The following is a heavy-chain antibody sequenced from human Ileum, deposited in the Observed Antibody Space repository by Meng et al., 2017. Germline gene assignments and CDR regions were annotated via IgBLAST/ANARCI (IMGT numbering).Heavy chain of an antibody. CDR2: AST. V-gene: IGHV4-61*01. CDR1: AASVTTSHYQ. CDR3: ARDHWGSLDY. D-gene: IGHD7-27*01. J-gene: IGHJ4*02. Sequence: VHLPDSGPGQARPSDTLSLICTVSAASVTTSHYQWGWIRQPPGKGLEWIGYASTNYNPSLKSRLTISLDTSKNQVSLKLTSVTAADTAVYYCARDHWGSLDYWGQGILVTVSS.